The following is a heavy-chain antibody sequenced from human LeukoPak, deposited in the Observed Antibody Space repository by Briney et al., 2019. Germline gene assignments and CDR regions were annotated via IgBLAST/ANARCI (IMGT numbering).Heavy chain of an antibody. Sequence: ASVKVSCKASGGTFSSYAISWVRQAPGQRLEWMGWINAGNGNTKYSQKFQGRVTITRDTSASTAYMELSSLRSEDTAVYYCARETGDPTGSSWFDPWGQGTLVTVSS. D-gene: IGHD2/OR15-2a*01. CDR2: INAGNGNT. V-gene: IGHV1-3*01. CDR1: GGTFSSYA. J-gene: IGHJ5*02. CDR3: ARETGDPTGSSWFDP.